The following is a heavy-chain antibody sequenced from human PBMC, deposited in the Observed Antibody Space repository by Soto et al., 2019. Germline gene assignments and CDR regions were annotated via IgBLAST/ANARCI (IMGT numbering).Heavy chain of an antibody. V-gene: IGHV4-4*02. CDR3: ARDVPSVLLWFGELFTPSGWFDP. D-gene: IGHD3-10*01. J-gene: IGHJ5*02. Sequence: PSETLSLTCAVPGGSISNSNWWMGVRQPPGKGLEWIGEIYHSGSTNYNPSLNSRVTISVNKSKNQFSLKLSSVTAADTAVYYCARDVPSVLLWFGELFTPSGWFDPWGQGTLVTVSS. CDR1: GGSISNSNW. CDR2: IYHSGST.